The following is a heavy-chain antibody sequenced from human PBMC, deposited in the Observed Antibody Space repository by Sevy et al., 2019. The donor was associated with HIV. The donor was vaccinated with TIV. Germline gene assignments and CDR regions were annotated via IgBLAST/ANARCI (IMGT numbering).Heavy chain of an antibody. J-gene: IGHJ4*02. CDR2: IRYSGST. D-gene: IGHD6-19*01. V-gene: IGHV4-39*01. CDR3: TGPFVRYNSGWSYFDF. CDR1: GASISSTGYY. Sequence: SETLSLTCTVSGASISSTGYYWGWMRQPPGKGLEWIASIRYSGSTFYNLSLKSRVAISADTSKNKFSLKLNSVTAADKAIYYCTGPFVRYNSGWSYFDFWGQGTVVTVSS.